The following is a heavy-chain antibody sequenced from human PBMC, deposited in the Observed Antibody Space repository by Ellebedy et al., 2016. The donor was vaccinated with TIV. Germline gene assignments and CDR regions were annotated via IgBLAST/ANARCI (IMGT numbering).Heavy chain of an antibody. CDR2: INSDGRTT. V-gene: IGHV3-74*01. D-gene: IGHD2-2*01. CDR3: AREVVPSSKGGAFDI. J-gene: IGHJ3*02. CDR1: GFTFSNYW. Sequence: GESLKISCVASGFTFSNYWMHWVRQAPGKGLVWVSSINSDGRTTRYADSVQGRFTISRDNPKTTLSLQMNSLRAEDTAVYYCAREVVPSSKGGAFDIWGQGTMVTVSS.